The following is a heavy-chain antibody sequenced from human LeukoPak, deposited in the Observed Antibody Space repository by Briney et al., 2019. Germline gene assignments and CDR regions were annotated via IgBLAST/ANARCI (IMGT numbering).Heavy chain of an antibody. J-gene: IGHJ4*02. CDR3: TGDNFDSSVKFDY. CDR1: GFTFSGSA. CDR2: IRSKANNYAT. V-gene: IGHV3-73*01. D-gene: IGHD3-22*01. Sequence: GGSLRLSCVVSGFTFSGSAVHWARQASGKGLEWVGRIRSKANNYATAYAASVKGRFTISRDDSKNTAYLQMNSLKTEDTAVYYCTGDNFDSSVKFDYWGQGTLVTVSS.